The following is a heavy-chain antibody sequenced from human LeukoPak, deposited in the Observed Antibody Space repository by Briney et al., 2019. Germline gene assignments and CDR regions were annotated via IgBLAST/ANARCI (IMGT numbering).Heavy chain of an antibody. D-gene: IGHD2-8*01. CDR1: GGTFSSYA. CDR3: ARGYCTNGVCPAGFDAFDI. CDR2: IIPIFGTA. Sequence: SVKVSCKASGGTFSSYAISWVRQAPGQGLEWMGGIIPIFGTANYAQKFQGRVTITADESTSTAYMELSSLRSEDTAVYYCARGYCTNGVCPAGFDAFDIWGQGTMVTVSS. J-gene: IGHJ3*02. V-gene: IGHV1-69*13.